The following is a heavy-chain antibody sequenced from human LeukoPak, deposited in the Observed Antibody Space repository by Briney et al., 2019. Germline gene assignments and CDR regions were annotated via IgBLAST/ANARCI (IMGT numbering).Heavy chain of an antibody. CDR1: DGSITRSSYY. D-gene: IGHD2-21*02. Sequence: SETLSLTCTVSDGSITRSSYYWGWLRQTPREGLDWIGSIYYTGIAYYNPSLQGRVTMSVDTSKNQFSLKLNSVTVADTAVYYCARLRVTTGFDYWDQGIPVTVSS. V-gene: IGHV4-39*01. CDR3: ARLRVTTGFDY. J-gene: IGHJ4*02. CDR2: IYYTGIA.